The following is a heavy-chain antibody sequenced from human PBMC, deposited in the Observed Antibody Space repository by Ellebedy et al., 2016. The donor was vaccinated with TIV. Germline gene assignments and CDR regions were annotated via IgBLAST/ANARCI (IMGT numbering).Heavy chain of an antibody. CDR2: IYSGVSGGST. CDR3: ANILTGTTDY. Sequence: GESLKISCAASGFILTVNYMSWVRQAPGKGLEWVSIIYSGVSGGSTYYADSVKGRFTISRDNSKNTVYLQMNSLRAEDTAVYHCANILTGTTDYWGQGTLVTVSS. CDR1: GFILTVNY. J-gene: IGHJ4*02. V-gene: IGHV3-66*01. D-gene: IGHD3-9*01.